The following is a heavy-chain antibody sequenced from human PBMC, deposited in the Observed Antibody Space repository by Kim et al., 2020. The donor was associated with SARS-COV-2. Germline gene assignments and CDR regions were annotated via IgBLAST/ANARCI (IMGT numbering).Heavy chain of an antibody. D-gene: IGHD4-4*01. CDR2: K. CDR3: AKYSSSWKIFGY. J-gene: IGHJ4*02. Sequence: KYYVDSVKGRFTIPRDNDKNSLFLQMTSLRAEDTAVYYCAKYSSSWKIFGYWGQGTLVTVSS. V-gene: IGHV3-7*01.